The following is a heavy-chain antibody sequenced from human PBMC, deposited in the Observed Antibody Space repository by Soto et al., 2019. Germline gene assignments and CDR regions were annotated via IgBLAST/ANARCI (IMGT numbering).Heavy chain of an antibody. V-gene: IGHV4-4*07. D-gene: IGHD3-10*01. Sequence: SETLSLTCTVSGGSISSYYWSWIRQPAGKGLEWIGRIYTSGSTNYNPSLKSRVTMSVDTSKNQFSLKLSSVTAADTAVYYCARGYYYGSGSYYLDYYYYGMDVWAQGTTVTVSS. CDR3: ARGYYYGSGSYYLDYYYYGMDV. J-gene: IGHJ6*02. CDR2: IYTSGST. CDR1: GGSISSYY.